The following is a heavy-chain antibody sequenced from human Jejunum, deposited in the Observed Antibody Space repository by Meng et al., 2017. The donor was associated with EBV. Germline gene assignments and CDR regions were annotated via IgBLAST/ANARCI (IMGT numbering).Heavy chain of an antibody. Sequence: EMQRLESGGGLVQPGGSQRLSCAASGFTFRNYAMGWVRQGPEKGLEWVSIISAINSGTYYADSVKGRFTISRDNSKNTLYLQMNSLRTEDTAIYYCAKRATTVGAVDYWGQGTLVTVSS. CDR1: GFTFRNYA. J-gene: IGHJ4*02. V-gene: IGHV3-23*01. D-gene: IGHD4/OR15-4a*01. CDR3: AKRATTVGAVDY. CDR2: ISAINSGT.